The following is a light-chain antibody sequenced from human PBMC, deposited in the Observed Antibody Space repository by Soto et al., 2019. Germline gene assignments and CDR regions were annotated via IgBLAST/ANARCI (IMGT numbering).Light chain of an antibody. CDR3: QQSYSTPPYT. CDR2: AAF. V-gene: IGKV1-39*01. Sequence: DIQMTQSPYSLSASVGDRVTITCRASQSISSYLNWYQQKPGKAPKLLIYAAFSLQSGVPSRFSGSGSGTDFTLSISSLQPEDVATYYCQQSYSTPPYTFGQGTKLGIK. J-gene: IGKJ2*01. CDR1: QSISSY.